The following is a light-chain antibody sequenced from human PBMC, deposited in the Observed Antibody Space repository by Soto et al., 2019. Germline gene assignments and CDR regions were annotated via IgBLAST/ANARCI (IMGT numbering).Light chain of an antibody. J-gene: IGLJ2*01. Sequence: QSVLTQPPSVSGAPGQRVTISCTGSSSNIGAGYEVPWYQQLPGTAPKLLIYGNIYRPSGVPDRFSGSKSDASVSLAITGLLAADEAAYHCQSSDSSLSGVVFGGGTKLTVL. CDR1: SSNIGAGYE. V-gene: IGLV1-40*01. CDR2: GNI. CDR3: QSSDSSLSGVV.